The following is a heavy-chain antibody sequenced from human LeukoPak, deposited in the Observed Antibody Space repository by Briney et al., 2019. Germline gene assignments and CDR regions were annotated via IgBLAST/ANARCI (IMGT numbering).Heavy chain of an antibody. CDR1: GGSISRYY. V-gene: IGHV4-59*01. D-gene: IGHD5-18*01. CDR3: AREYSYGYDFDH. CDR2: IYYSGST. J-gene: IGHJ4*02. Sequence: TSETLSLTCTVSGGSISRYYWSWIRQPPGKGLEWMWYIYYSGSTNYNPSLKSGVTISVGKSKKQSALNESSVTARCTPGSYLAREYSYGYDFDHWGQGTLVTVSS.